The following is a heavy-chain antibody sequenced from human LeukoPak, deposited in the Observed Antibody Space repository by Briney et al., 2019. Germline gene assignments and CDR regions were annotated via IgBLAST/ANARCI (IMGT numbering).Heavy chain of an antibody. D-gene: IGHD5-18*01. V-gene: IGHV3-23*01. CDR2: ISGSGGST. Sequence: PGRSLRLSCATSGFTFSSYEMNWVHQAPGKGLEWVSTISGSGGSTSYADSVKGRFTISRDNSKNTMYLQMNSLRAEDTAVYYCAKGSGLNGYPQWVFDYWGQGTLVTVSS. CDR1: GFTFSSYE. CDR3: AKGSGLNGYPQWVFDY. J-gene: IGHJ4*02.